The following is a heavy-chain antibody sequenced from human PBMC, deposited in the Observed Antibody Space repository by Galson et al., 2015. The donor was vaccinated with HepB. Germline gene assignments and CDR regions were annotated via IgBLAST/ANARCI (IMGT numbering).Heavy chain of an antibody. CDR2: ISGSGGST. Sequence: SLRLSCAASGFTFSSYAMSWVRQAPGKGLEWVSAISGSGGSTYYADSVKGRFTISRDNSKNTLYLQMNSLRAEDTAVYYCAKDMRFDGYNPNFDYWGQGTLVTVSS. V-gene: IGHV3-23*01. D-gene: IGHD5-24*01. J-gene: IGHJ4*02. CDR3: AKDMRFDGYNPNFDY. CDR1: GFTFSSYA.